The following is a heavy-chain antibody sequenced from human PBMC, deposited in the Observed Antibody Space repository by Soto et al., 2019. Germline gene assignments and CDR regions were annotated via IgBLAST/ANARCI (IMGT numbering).Heavy chain of an antibody. J-gene: IGHJ5*02. D-gene: IGHD3-9*01. CDR2: IYYSGST. CDR1: GGSISSYY. Sequence: TSETLSLTCTVSGGSISSYYWSWIRPPPGKGLEWIGYIYYSGSTNYNPSLKSRVTISVDTSKNQFSLKLSSVTAADTAVYYCARDVRYSTVNWFDPWGQGTLVT. V-gene: IGHV4-59*01. CDR3: ARDVRYSTVNWFDP.